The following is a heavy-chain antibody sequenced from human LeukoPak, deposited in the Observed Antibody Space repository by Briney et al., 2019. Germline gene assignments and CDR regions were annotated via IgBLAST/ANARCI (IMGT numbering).Heavy chain of an antibody. CDR1: GFTFDYYS. CDR3: AKSPALSSTSCLLDY. D-gene: IGHD2-2*01. CDR2: ISWNSGSI. J-gene: IGHJ4*02. Sequence: GRSLRLSCAASGFTFDYYSMYWVRHALGKCLECVSGISWNSGSIGYADSVKGRFTISRDNAKNSLYLQMNSLRAEDTALYYCAKSPALSSTSCLLDYWGQGTLVTVSS. V-gene: IGHV3-9*01.